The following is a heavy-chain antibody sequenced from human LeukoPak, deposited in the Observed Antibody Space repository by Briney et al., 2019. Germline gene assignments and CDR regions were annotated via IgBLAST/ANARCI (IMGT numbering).Heavy chain of an antibody. J-gene: IGHJ4*02. V-gene: IGHV4-38-2*02. CDR1: RYSISSGYY. Sequence: SETLSLTCTVSRYSISSGYYWGWIRKPPGKGLRWIGSIYHSGSTYYNPSLKSRVTISVDTSKNQFSLKLSSVTAADTAVYYCARGIYDSSGYYHYWGQGTLVTVSS. CDR3: ARGIYDSSGYYHY. D-gene: IGHD3-22*01. CDR2: IYHSGST.